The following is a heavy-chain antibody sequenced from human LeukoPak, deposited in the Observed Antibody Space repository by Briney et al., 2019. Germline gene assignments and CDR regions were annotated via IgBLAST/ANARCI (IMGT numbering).Heavy chain of an antibody. V-gene: IGHV1-2*02. CDR2: INPNSGGT. D-gene: IGHD3-10*01. Sequence: ASVKVSCKASGYTFTAYYIDWVRQAPGQGLEWMGWINPNSGGTNYAQRFQGRVTMTRDTSITTAYMELSRLRSDDTAVYYCASPWGRWFGELIWYFDLWGRGTLVTVSS. CDR1: GYTFTAYY. CDR3: ASPWGRWFGELIWYFDL. J-gene: IGHJ2*01.